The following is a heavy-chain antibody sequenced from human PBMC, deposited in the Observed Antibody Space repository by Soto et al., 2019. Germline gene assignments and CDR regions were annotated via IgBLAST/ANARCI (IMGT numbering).Heavy chain of an antibody. D-gene: IGHD3-22*01. CDR3: ARFYYDSSGYLPSPYYYYYGMDV. Sequence: GGSLRLSCAGSGFTFDDYGMSWVRQAPGKGLEWVSGIIWNGDKTGYADSVKGRFTISRDNAKNSLYLQMNSLRAEDTAVYYCARFYYDSSGYLPSPYYYYYGMDVWGQGTTVTVSS. CDR2: IIWNGDKT. J-gene: IGHJ6*02. CDR1: GFTFDDYG. V-gene: IGHV3-20*04.